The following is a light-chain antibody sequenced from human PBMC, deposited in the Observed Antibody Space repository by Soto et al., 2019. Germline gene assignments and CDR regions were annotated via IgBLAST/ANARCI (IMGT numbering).Light chain of an antibody. CDR3: QQRSDWPPYT. J-gene: IGKJ2*01. CDR2: DAS. Sequence: EIVLTQSPATLSLSPGERATLSCRASQSVSSYLAWYQQKPGQAPRLLIYDASNRATGSPARFSGRGSGTDFTLTISSLEPEDFAVYYCQQRSDWPPYTFGQVTKLEIK. CDR1: QSVSSY. V-gene: IGKV3-11*01.